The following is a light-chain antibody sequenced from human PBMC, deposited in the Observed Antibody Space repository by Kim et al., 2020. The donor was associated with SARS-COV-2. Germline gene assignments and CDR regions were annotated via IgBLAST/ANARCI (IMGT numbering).Light chain of an antibody. Sequence: SPGERAPLSCRASQSVSSSYLAWYQQKPGQAPRILIYGASNRATGIPDRFSGSGSGTDFTLTISRLEPEDFAVYSCQQYATSPLTFGGGTKVDIK. CDR2: GAS. CDR1: QSVSSSY. CDR3: QQYATSPLT. J-gene: IGKJ4*01. V-gene: IGKV3-20*01.